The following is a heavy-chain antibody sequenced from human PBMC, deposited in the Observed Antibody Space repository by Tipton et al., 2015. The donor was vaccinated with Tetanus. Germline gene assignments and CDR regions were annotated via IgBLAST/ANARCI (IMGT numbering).Heavy chain of an antibody. CDR3: ARPEASGRARGFDI. CDR1: GGSISSTSYY. Sequence: TLSLTCTVSGGSISSTSYYWAWIRQPPGKGLEWIGTMYNSGDTYYNPSLKGRVTISGDTSKNLFSLTSVTASDTAVYYCARPEASGRARGFDIWGQGTKVTVSP. D-gene: IGHD3-10*01. J-gene: IGHJ3*02. V-gene: IGHV4-39*02. CDR2: MYNSGDT.